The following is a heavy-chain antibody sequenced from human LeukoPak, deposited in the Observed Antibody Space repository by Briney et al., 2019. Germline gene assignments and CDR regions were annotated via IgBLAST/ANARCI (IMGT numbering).Heavy chain of an antibody. D-gene: IGHD3-16*01. J-gene: IGHJ4*02. V-gene: IGHV3-21*01. CDR2: ISSSSTYI. Sequence: GGSLRLSCAASGFTFGDYAMRWVRQAPGKGLEWVSTISSSSTYICYADSVKGRFTISRDNAENSVYLQMDSLRGDDTAVYYCARDLSLGAPGGFDYWGQGTLVTVSS. CDR3: ARDLSLGAPGGFDY. CDR1: GFTFGDYA.